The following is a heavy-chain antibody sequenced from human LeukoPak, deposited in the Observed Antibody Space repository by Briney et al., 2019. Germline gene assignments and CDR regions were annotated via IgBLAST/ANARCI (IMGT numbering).Heavy chain of an antibody. CDR2: IYYSGGT. CDR3: ARGSYGSGSYYSDY. D-gene: IGHD3-10*01. CDR1: GGSISSDY. Sequence: PSETLSLTCTVSGGSISSDYWNWIRQPPGKGLEWIGYIYYSGGTNYNPSLKSRVTVSVDMSMNQFSLRLRSVTAADTAIYYCARGSYGSGSYYSDYWGQGTLVTVSS. J-gene: IGHJ4*02. V-gene: IGHV4-59*08.